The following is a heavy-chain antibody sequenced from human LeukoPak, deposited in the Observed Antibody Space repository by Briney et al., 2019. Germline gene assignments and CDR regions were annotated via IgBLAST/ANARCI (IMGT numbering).Heavy chain of an antibody. J-gene: IGHJ4*02. CDR2: ISGSGGST. D-gene: IGHD3-22*01. Sequence: GGSLRLSCAASGFTFSSYAMSWVRQAPGKGLEWVSAISGSGGSTYYADSVKGRFTISRDSSKNTLYLQMNSLRAEDTAVYYCAKGTDFTMIVLTPLDYWGQGTLVTVSS. V-gene: IGHV3-23*01. CDR3: AKGTDFTMIVLTPLDY. CDR1: GFTFSSYA.